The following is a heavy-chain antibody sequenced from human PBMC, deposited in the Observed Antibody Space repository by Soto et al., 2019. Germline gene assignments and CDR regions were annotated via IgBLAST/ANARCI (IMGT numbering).Heavy chain of an antibody. CDR2: ISYDGSNK. D-gene: IGHD3-22*01. Sequence: PGPSRRLSSPASGFTISSYGMHCVRQSPGKGLEWGAVISYDGSNKYYADSVKGRFTISRDNSKNTLYLHMNSLRAEDTAVYYCAKDMYYYDSSGKDYWAQGTLVPVCS. CDR1: GFTISSYG. V-gene: IGHV3-30*18. CDR3: AKDMYYYDSSGKDY. J-gene: IGHJ4*02.